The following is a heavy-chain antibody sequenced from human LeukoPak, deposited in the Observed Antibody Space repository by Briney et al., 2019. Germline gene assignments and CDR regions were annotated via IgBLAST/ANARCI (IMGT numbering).Heavy chain of an antibody. Sequence: SETLSLTCGVSGGSITSTNYWTWVRQPPGKGLEWIGEVNLQGSTNYNPSLMGRVAISVDMSENHISLQLTSVTAADTAVYFCARQNIVVVLAPNFDYWGQGTLVTVSS. CDR2: VNLQGST. CDR1: GGSITSTNY. J-gene: IGHJ4*02. D-gene: IGHD2-15*01. V-gene: IGHV4-4*02. CDR3: ARQNIVVVLAPNFDY.